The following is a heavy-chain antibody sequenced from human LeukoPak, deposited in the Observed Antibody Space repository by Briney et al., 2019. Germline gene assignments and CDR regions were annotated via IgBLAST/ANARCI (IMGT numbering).Heavy chain of an antibody. D-gene: IGHD3-10*02. Sequence: GGSLLLSCAASGFTFSNYWMTWVGQAPGKGLEWVANIKQDGSEKYYVDSVKGRFTISRDNAKNSLYLQMNSLRADDTAVYYCARDVLGPSDYWGQGTLVTVSS. V-gene: IGHV3-7*05. CDR2: IKQDGSEK. CDR3: ARDVLGPSDY. CDR1: GFTFSNYW. J-gene: IGHJ4*02.